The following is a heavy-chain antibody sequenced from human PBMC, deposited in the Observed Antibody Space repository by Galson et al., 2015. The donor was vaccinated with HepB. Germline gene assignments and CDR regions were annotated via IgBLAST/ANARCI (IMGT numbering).Heavy chain of an antibody. D-gene: IGHD6-19*01. CDR2: IHTNTRNP. V-gene: IGHV7-4-1*02. CDR3: ARETKYASGWYGFDP. J-gene: IGHJ5*02. CDR1: GYSFTTYG. Sequence: SVKVSCKASGYSFTTYGLNWVRQAPGQRLEWMGWIHTNTRNPTYAPGFTGRFVFSLDTSVSTAYLQISSLKTEDTAIYYCARETKYASGWYGFDPWGQGTLVTVSS.